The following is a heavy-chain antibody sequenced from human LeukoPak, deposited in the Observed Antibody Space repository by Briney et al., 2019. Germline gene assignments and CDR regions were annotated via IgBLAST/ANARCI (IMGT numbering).Heavy chain of an antibody. Sequence: GGSLRLSCAASGFTFSSYWMHWVRHAPGKGLVWVSRINSDGSSTSYADSVKGRFTISRDNAKNTLYLQMNSLRAEDTAVYYCARGGSSSWYGSWGRGTLVTVSS. J-gene: IGHJ4*02. CDR3: ARGGSSSWYGS. CDR1: GFTFSSYW. CDR2: INSDGSST. V-gene: IGHV3-74*01. D-gene: IGHD6-13*01.